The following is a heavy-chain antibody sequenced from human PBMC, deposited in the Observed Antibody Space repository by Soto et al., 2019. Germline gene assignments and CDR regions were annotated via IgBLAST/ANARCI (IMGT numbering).Heavy chain of an antibody. Sequence: QVQLVQSGAEVKKPGASVKVSCKASGYTFTSYGISWVRQAPGQGLEWMGWISAYNGNTNYAQKLQGRVTMTTDTSTSRAYMELRSLRSDDTAVYYCARDEHCSGGSCYSRTYNWFDPWGQGTLVTVSS. D-gene: IGHD2-15*01. CDR2: ISAYNGNT. CDR3: ARDEHCSGGSCYSRTYNWFDP. J-gene: IGHJ5*02. V-gene: IGHV1-18*01. CDR1: GYTFTSYG.